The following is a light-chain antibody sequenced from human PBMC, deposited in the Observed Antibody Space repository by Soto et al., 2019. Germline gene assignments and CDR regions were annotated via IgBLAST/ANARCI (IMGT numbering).Light chain of an antibody. CDR2: KNS. Sequence: QSALSQPPSASGTPGQTVTISCSGSSYNIEKNLAYWYQQLPGTAPKLVIYKNSQRPSGVPDRFSGSKSATAASLTVSGRWAEEEDDYYGAAWDDRRGGGLFGGATNLTVL. CDR1: SYNIEKNL. J-gene: IGLJ3*02. CDR3: AAWDDRRGGGL. V-gene: IGLV1-47*03.